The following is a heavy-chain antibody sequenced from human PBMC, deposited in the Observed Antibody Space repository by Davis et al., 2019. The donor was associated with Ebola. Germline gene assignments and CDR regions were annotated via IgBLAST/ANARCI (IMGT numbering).Heavy chain of an antibody. CDR3: ARGYCSSTSCYTLGYYYYGMDV. CDR2: ISYHGKNI. Sequence: SLKISCVASGFTFSNYGMHWVRQAPGKRLEWVAFISYHGKNIPYADSVKGRFTISRDNSKNTLYLQMNSLRAEDTAVYYCARGYCSSTSCYTLGYYYYGMDVWGQGTTVTVSS. J-gene: IGHJ6*02. V-gene: IGHV3-30*03. CDR1: GFTFSNYG. D-gene: IGHD2-2*02.